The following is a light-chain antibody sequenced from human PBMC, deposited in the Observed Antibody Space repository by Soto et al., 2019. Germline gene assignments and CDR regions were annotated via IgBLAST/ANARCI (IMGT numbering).Light chain of an antibody. Sequence: QSALTQPPSASGSPGQSVTISCTGTSSDVGGYDYVSWYQQHPGKAPKLMIYDVTKRPSGVPDRFSGSKFGNTASLTVSGVQADDEADYFCSSYAGSSTAVFVGGTKVTVL. J-gene: IGLJ2*01. CDR1: SSDVGGYDY. V-gene: IGLV2-8*01. CDR2: DVT. CDR3: SSYAGSSTAV.